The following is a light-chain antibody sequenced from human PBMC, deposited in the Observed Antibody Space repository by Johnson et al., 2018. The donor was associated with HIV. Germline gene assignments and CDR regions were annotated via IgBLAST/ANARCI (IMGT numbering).Light chain of an antibody. V-gene: IGLV1-51*01. CDR1: SSNIGHNY. J-gene: IGLJ1*01. CDR3: GTWASSLSAGV. Sequence: QSVLTQPPSMSAAPGQKVTISCSGSSSNIGHNYVSWYQQVPGTAPKLLIYDNNKRPSGIPDRFSGSKSGTSATLGITGLQTGDEADYYCGTWASSLSAGVFGTGTKVTVL. CDR2: DNN.